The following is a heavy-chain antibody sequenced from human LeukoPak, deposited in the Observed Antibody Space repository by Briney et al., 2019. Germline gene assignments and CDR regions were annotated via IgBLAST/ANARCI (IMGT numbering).Heavy chain of an antibody. CDR2: IGHVAGDI. CDR1: GFTFKSVS. Sequence: KPGGSLRLSCVATGFTFKSVSMSWVRQAPGKGLEWVAFIGHVAGDIFYADSVKGRFTISRDDANDSVYLQMNSLRAEDTAVYYCARELSGYSSEWGQGTLVTVSS. J-gene: IGHJ4*02. V-gene: IGHV3-21*01. D-gene: IGHD6-19*01. CDR3: ARELSGYSSE.